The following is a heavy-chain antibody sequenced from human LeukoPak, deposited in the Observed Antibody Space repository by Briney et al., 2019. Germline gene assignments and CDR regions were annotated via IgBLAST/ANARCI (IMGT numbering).Heavy chain of an antibody. CDR2: ISGSGGST. V-gene: IGHV3-23*01. CDR1: GFTFSSYA. D-gene: IGHD6-6*01. J-gene: IGHJ6*02. CDR3: AKVVPGGRYYYYYYGMDV. Sequence: GGSLRLSCAASGFTFSSYAMSWVRQAPGKGLEWVSAISGSGGSTYYADSVKGRFTISRDNSKNTLYLQMNSLRAEDMAVYYCAKVVPGGRYYYYYYGMDVWGQGTTVTVSS.